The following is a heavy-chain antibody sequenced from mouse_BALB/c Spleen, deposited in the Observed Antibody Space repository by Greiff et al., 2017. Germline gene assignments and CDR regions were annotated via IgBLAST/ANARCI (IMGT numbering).Heavy chain of an antibody. J-gene: IGHJ3*01. V-gene: IGHV5-6-3*01. D-gene: IGHD4-1*02. CDR3: ARESATGTFAY. Sequence: EVQRVESGGGLVQPGGSLKLSCAASGFTFSSYGMSWVRQTPDKRLELVATINSNGGSTYYPDSVKGRFTISRDNAKNTLYLQMSSLKSEDTAMYYCARESATGTFAYWGQGTLVTVSA. CDR2: INSNGGST. CDR1: GFTFSSYG.